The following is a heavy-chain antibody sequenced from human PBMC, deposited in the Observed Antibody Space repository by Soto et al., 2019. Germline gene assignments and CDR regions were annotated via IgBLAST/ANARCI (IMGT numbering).Heavy chain of an antibody. CDR3: GYVYYNSGRWDA. CDR1: GFSLSTSAVG. CDR2: IYWDDDK. J-gene: IGHJ5*02. V-gene: IGHV2-5*02. Sequence: ITLKESGPTLVKPTQTLTLTCTFSGFSLSTSAVGVGWIRQPPGKALEWLALIYWDDDKRYRPSLKSRLTRNQDKPKHQVVLTMTTMDPVDTATYYCGYVYYNSGRWDAWGQGTLVTVSS. D-gene: IGHD3-10*01.